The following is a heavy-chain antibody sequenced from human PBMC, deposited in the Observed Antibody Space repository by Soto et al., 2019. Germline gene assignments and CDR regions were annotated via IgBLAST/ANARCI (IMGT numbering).Heavy chain of an antibody. J-gene: IGHJ3*02. V-gene: IGHV4-4*07. CDR3: ARERTYQLSGDDALDI. CDR2: IHSSGIT. D-gene: IGHD2-2*01. Sequence: SETLSLTCTVSGGSLSNYNWNWIRQSAGKGLEWIGRIHSSGITFYNPSLKSRATLSVDMFNHQISLKVTSVTAADTAMYYCARERTYQLSGDDALDIWGRGTMVTVSS. CDR1: GGSLSNYN.